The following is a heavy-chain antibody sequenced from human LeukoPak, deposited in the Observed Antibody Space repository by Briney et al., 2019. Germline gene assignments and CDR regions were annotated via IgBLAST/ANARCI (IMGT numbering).Heavy chain of an antibody. CDR1: GYTFTSYG. J-gene: IGHJ4*02. Sequence: ASVKVSCKASGYTFTSYGISWVRQAPGQGLEWMGWISAYNGYTNYAQKLQGRVTMTTDTSTSTAYMELRSLRSDDTAVYYCARDTPEDGYNYLRFDYWGQGTLVTVSS. V-gene: IGHV1-18*01. D-gene: IGHD5-24*01. CDR3: ARDTPEDGYNYLRFDY. CDR2: ISAYNGYT.